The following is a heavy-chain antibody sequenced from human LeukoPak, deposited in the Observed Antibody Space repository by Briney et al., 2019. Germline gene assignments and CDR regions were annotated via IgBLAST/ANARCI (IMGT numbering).Heavy chain of an antibody. D-gene: IGHD3-10*01. CDR3: ARRWLGDPYGMDV. J-gene: IGHJ6*02. CDR2: IGGVSESF. Sequence: PGGSLRLSCAASGVIFSNYAMTWVRQAPGKGLEWVSIIGGVSESFYYADSVKGRFTVSRDNSKDTLYLQINSLRDEDTAVYYCARRWLGDPYGMDVWGQGTTVSVSS. V-gene: IGHV3-23*01. CDR1: GVIFSNYA.